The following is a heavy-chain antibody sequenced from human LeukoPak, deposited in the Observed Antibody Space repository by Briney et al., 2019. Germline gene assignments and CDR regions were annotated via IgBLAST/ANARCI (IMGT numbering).Heavy chain of an antibody. CDR2: ISGNTGNT. V-gene: IGHV1-18*01. CDR1: GYSFIGYG. D-gene: IGHD6-13*01. J-gene: IGHJ4*02. CDR3: ARDTSDSWYDIFGDY. Sequence: GASVKVSCKASGYSFIGYGTSWVRQAPGQGLEWMGWISGNTGNTDYSEKFQGRVTMTKDTSTTTAYLELRGLRSDDTAMYYCARDTSDSWYDIFGDYWGQGTLVTVSS.